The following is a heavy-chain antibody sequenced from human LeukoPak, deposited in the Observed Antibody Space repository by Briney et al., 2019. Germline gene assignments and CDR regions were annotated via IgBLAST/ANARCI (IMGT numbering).Heavy chain of an antibody. D-gene: IGHD1-26*01. V-gene: IGHV3-33*01. Sequence: GGSLRLSCAASGFTFSSYVIHWVRQAPGKGLEWVAGIWYDGSNYYYADSVKGRFTISRDDSKNTLYLQMNSLRAEDTGVYYCARDGRALLRDFDYWGQGTLVTVSS. J-gene: IGHJ4*02. CDR2: IWYDGSNY. CDR3: ARDGRALLRDFDY. CDR1: GFTFSSYV.